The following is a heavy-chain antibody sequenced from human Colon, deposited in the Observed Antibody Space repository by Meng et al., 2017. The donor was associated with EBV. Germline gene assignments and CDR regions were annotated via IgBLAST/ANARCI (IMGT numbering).Heavy chain of an antibody. J-gene: IGHJ4*02. CDR2: IYYSGRT. V-gene: IGHV4-39*07. CDR3: ARGDLDGDCYYCLDF. CDR1: GDSVSNKNKY. D-gene: IGHD2-21*02. Sequence: QLHLQESGPGLAKPSETLSLTCSVSGDSVSNKNKYWGWIRQPPGKGLEWIGNIYYSGRTNYNPSLTSRVAISVDTSKNQFSLRLNSVTAADSAIYSCARGDLDGDCYYCLDFWGQGALVTVSS.